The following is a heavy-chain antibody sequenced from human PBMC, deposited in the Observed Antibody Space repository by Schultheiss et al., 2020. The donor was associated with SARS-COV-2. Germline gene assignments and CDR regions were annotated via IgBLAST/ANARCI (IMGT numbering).Heavy chain of an antibody. CDR3: VSYYYDSSGYYHAGYFDY. V-gene: IGHV3-7*03. D-gene: IGHD3-22*01. J-gene: IGHJ4*02. Sequence: GGSLRLSCAASGFTFSDYYMSWIRQAPGKGLEWVANIRQDGSEKYYVDSVKGRFTISRDNAKNSLYLQMNSLRAEDTALYYCVSYYYDSSGYYHAGYFDYWGQGTLVTVSS. CDR1: GFTFSDYY. CDR2: IRQDGSEK.